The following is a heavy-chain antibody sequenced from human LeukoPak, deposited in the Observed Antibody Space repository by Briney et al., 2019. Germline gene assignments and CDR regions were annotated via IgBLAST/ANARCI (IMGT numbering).Heavy chain of an antibody. J-gene: IGHJ2*01. CDR1: GGTISSHA. Sequence: ASVKVSCRASGGTISSHAISWVRQAPGQGLEWMGWISAYNGNTNYAQKLQGRVTMTTDTSTSTAYMELRSLRSDDTAVYYCARDIGDSSGDYWYFDHWGRGTLVTVSS. CDR2: ISAYNGNT. D-gene: IGHD3-22*01. CDR3: ARDIGDSSGDYWYFDH. V-gene: IGHV1-18*01.